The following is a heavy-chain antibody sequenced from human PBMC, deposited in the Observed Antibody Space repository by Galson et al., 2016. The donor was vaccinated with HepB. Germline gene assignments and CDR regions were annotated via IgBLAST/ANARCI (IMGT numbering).Heavy chain of an antibody. CDR3: ARGYSGTPGFDS. Sequence: SLRLSCAASGFTFSDYWMSWVRQAPGKGLEWVANIKEDGSEKYYVDSVKGRFTISRDNAKKSLYIQMNSLRSEDTALYYCARGYSGTPGFDSWGQGTLVAVSS. J-gene: IGHJ4*02. CDR2: IKEDGSEK. V-gene: IGHV3-7*04. CDR1: GFTFSDYW. D-gene: IGHD1-26*01.